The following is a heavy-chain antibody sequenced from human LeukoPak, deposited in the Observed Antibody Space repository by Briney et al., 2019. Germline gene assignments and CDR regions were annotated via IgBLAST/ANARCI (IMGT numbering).Heavy chain of an antibody. CDR2: IRSKANSYAT. V-gene: IGHV3-73*01. J-gene: IGHJ4*02. Sequence: GGSLRLSCAASGFTFSGSAMHWVRPASGKGLEWVGRIRSKANSYATAYAASVKGRFTISRDDSKNTAYLQMNSLKTEDTAVYYCTRPGIAAAGDYWGQGTLVTVSS. CDR1: GFTFSGSA. CDR3: TRPGIAAAGDY. D-gene: IGHD6-13*01.